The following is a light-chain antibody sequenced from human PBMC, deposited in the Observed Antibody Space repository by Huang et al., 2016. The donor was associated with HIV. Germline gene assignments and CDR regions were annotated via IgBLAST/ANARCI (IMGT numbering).Light chain of an antibody. J-gene: IGKJ2*01. CDR1: QSISTN. V-gene: IGKV3-15*01. CDR3: QQYDNWPPYT. CDR2: GAF. Sequence: EIVMTQSPATLSVSPGERATLSCRASQSISTNLAWYQQKPGQAPRLLIYGAFTRATGIPARFRGSASGTEFSLTISSLQTEDFAVYYCQQYDNWPPYTFGQGTKLEIK.